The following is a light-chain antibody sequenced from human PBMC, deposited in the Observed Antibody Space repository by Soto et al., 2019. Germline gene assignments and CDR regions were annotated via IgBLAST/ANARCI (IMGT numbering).Light chain of an antibody. CDR2: EGI. CDR1: SSTVGGFNV. J-gene: IGLJ1*01. Sequence: QSALTQPASVSGSPGQSIPISCTGTSSTVGGFNVVSWYQQHPGKAPKVIIYEGIKRPSGVSNRFSGSNSGSTASLTISGLQAEDEADYYCCSYVGATTYVFGNGTKLTVL. V-gene: IGLV2-23*01. CDR3: CSYVGATTYV.